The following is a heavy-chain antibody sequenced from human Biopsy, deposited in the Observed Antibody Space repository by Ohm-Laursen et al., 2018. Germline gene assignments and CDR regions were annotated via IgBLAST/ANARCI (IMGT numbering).Heavy chain of an antibody. J-gene: IGHJ3*01. CDR3: ARLNSGTYDASDL. V-gene: IGHV3-48*03. CDR1: GFAFNLYE. D-gene: IGHD1-26*01. CDR2: IYGGGSPV. Sequence: GSLRLSCAASGFAFNLYEMNWVRQAPGKGLEWISYIYGGGSPVSYADSVKGRFTISRDNAQNSLYLHMNSLRAEDTAVYYRARLNSGTYDASDLWGQGTMVIVSS.